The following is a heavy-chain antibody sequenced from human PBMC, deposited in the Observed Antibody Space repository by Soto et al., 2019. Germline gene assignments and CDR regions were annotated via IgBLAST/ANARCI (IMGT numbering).Heavy chain of an antibody. CDR2: INPNSGGT. V-gene: IGHV1-2*02. J-gene: IGHJ6*02. CDR3: AAEGPPPYYYGMDV. CDR1: GYTFTVYC. Sequence: ASVKVSCKASGYTFTVYCMHWVRQAPGQGLEWMGWINPNSGGTNYAQKFQGRVTMTRDTSISTAYMELSRLRSDDTAVYYCAAEGPPPYYYGMDVWGQGTTVTVSS.